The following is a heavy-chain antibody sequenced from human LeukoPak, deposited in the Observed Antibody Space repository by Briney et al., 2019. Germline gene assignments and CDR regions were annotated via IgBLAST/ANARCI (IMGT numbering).Heavy chain of an antibody. CDR1: GFVFSNYW. D-gene: IGHD2-8*02. V-gene: IGHV3-74*01. J-gene: IGHJ4*02. CDR2: IQSDGSGT. CDR3: ARDNTGSIDH. Sequence: PGGSLRLSCTASGFVFSNYWMLWVRQAPGKGLEWVSLIQSDGSGTTYTDSMKGRFIISRDNAKNTLYLQMTSPTAEDTAVYYCARDNTGSIDHWGQGTLVTVSS.